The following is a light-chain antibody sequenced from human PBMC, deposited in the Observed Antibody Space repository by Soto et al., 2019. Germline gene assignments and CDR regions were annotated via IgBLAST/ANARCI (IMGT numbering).Light chain of an antibody. Sequence: IQMTQSPSSLSASIGDTVTITCQASQDISTYLNWYRQKQGKTPGVLIWRASRLPRGVPSRFSGSGSGTDFTLTITSLQPEDFATYYCQQFDTLLTFGGGTTVDLK. CDR3: QQFDTLLT. V-gene: IGKV1-33*01. CDR1: QDISTY. CDR2: RAS. J-gene: IGKJ4*01.